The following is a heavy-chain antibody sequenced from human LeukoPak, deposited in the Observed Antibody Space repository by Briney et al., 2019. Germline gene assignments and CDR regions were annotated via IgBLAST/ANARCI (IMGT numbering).Heavy chain of an antibody. V-gene: IGHV4-4*02. J-gene: IGHJ6*02. CDR1: GGSISSSNW. Sequence: SETLSLTCAVSGGSISSSNWWSWVRQPPGKGLEWIGEIYHSGSTNYNPSLKSRVTISVDKSKNQFSLKLSSVTAADTAVYYCARDRGGGALYYYGMDVWGQGTTVTVSS. CDR3: ARDRGGGALYYYGMDV. D-gene: IGHD2-15*01. CDR2: IYHSGST.